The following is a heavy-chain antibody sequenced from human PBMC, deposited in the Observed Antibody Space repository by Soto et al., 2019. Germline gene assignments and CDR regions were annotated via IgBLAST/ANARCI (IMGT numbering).Heavy chain of an antibody. CDR2: ISYDGSNK. D-gene: IGHD6-13*01. J-gene: IGHJ5*02. V-gene: IGHV3-30*04. CDR3: ARGGDFIAAAHWFDP. CDR1: GFTFSSYA. Sequence: GGSLRLSCAASGFTFSSYAMHWVRQAPGKGLVWVAVISYDGSNKYYADSVKGRFTISRDNSKNTLYLQMNSLRAEDTAVYYCARGGDFIAAAHWFDPWGQGTLVTVS.